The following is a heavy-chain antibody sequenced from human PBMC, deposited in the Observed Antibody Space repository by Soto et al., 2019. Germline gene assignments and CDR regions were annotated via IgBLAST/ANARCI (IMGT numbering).Heavy chain of an antibody. D-gene: IGHD6-19*01. CDR2: IKQDGSEK. V-gene: IGHV3-7*01. Sequence: VQLVESGGGLVQPGGSLRLSCAASGFTFSSYWMSWVRQAPGKGLEWVANIKQDGSEKYYVDSVKGRFTISRDNAKNSLYLQMNSLRAEDTAVYYCARRIIAVAGYDAFDIWGQGTMVTVSS. CDR3: ARRIIAVAGYDAFDI. J-gene: IGHJ3*02. CDR1: GFTFSSYW.